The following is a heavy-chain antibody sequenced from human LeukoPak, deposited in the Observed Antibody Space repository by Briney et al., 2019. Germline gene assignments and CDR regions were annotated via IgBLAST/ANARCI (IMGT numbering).Heavy chain of an antibody. J-gene: IGHJ6*03. CDR1: GGSISSGSYF. V-gene: IGHV4-61*02. CDR3: ARARGLNRYYYYYMDV. Sequence: SETLSLTCTVSGGSISSGSYFWSWIRQPAGKGLEWIGRIYTSGSTNYNPSLKSRVTISVDTSKNQFSLKLSSVTAADTAVYYCARARGLNRYYYYYMDVWGKGTTVTISS. CDR2: IYTSGST.